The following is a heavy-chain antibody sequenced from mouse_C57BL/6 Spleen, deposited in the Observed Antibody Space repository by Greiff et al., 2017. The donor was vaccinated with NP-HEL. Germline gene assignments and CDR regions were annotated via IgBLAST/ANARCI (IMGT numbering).Heavy chain of an antibody. CDR3: ARAGNSNYPYYAMDY. J-gene: IGHJ4*01. CDR1: GYTFTGYW. D-gene: IGHD2-5*01. V-gene: IGHV1-9*01. CDR2: ILPGSGST. Sequence: QVQLQQSGAELMKPGASVKLSCKATGYTFTGYWIEWVKQRPGHGLEWIGEILPGSGSTNYNEKFKGKATFTVVISSNTPYMQLSSLTTEDSAIYYCARAGNSNYPYYAMDYWGQGTSVTVSS.